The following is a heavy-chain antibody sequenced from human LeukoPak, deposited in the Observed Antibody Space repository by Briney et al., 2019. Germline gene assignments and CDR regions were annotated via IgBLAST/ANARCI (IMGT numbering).Heavy chain of an antibody. J-gene: IGHJ5*02. V-gene: IGHV1-2*02. CDR3: ALVTAGNWWFDP. D-gene: IGHD2-21*02. Sequence: ASVKVSCKASAYTFTAYHMHGVRQAPGQGLEWMGWINPNSGGTNYAQKLQGRGTLTRDTSISTGYMELSSLRSDDTAVYYCALVTAGNWWFDPWGQGTLVTVSS. CDR1: AYTFTAYH. CDR2: INPNSGGT.